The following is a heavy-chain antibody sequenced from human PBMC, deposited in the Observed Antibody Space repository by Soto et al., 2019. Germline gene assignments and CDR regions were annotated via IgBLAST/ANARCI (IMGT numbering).Heavy chain of an antibody. J-gene: IGHJ6*02. CDR1: GYSFTSYW. CDR3: ARTLVTYGSGSYFYYYYAMDV. Sequence: GESLKISCKGPGYSFTSYWIGWVRQMPGKGLEWMGIIHPGDSDARYSPSFQGQVTISADKSSSTARLQWSSLKASDTAMYYCARTLVTYGSGSYFYYYYAMDVWGQGTTVTVSS. D-gene: IGHD3-10*01. V-gene: IGHV5-51*01. CDR2: IHPGDSDA.